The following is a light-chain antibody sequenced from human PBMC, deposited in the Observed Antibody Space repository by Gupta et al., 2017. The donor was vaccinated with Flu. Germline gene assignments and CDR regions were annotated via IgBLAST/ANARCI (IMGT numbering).Light chain of an antibody. CDR2: DAS. Sequence: EIVLTQSPATLSLSPGESATLSCRASQSVSSYLAWYQQKPGQAPRLLIYDASNRAPGTAARCTGSGSGTDFTLTIISLEPEDFAVYYCQRRSNWPPFTFGPGTTLDIK. CDR1: QSVSSY. J-gene: IGKJ3*01. V-gene: IGKV3-11*01. CDR3: QRRSNWPPFT.